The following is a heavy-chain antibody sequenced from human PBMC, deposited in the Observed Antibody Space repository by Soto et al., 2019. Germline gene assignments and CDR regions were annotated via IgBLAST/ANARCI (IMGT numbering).Heavy chain of an antibody. CDR3: ARDQTTKYCSSTSCYPGAFDI. J-gene: IGHJ3*02. CDR2: IIPILGIA. Sequence: SVKVSCKASGGTFSSYIISWVRQAPGQGLEWMGRIIPILGIANYAQKFQGRVTITADKSTSTAYMELSSLRSEDTAVYYCARDQTTKYCSSTSCYPGAFDIWGQGTMVTVSS. CDR1: GGTFSSYI. V-gene: IGHV1-69*04. D-gene: IGHD2-2*01.